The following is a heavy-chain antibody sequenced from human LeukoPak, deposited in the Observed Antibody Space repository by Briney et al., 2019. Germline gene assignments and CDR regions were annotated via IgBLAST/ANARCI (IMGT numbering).Heavy chain of an antibody. Sequence: GGSLRLSCAASGFTVSSNYMSWVRQAPGKGLEWVSVIYSGGSTYYADSVKGRFTISRDNSKNTLYLQMNSLRAEDTAVYYCARVWQWLEGGYFDYWGQGTLVTVSS. CDR3: ARVWQWLEGGYFDY. CDR1: GFTVSSNY. V-gene: IGHV3-53*01. D-gene: IGHD6-19*01. J-gene: IGHJ4*02. CDR2: IYSGGST.